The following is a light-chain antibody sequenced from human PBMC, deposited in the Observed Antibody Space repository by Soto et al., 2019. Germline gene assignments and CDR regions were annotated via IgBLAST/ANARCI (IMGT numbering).Light chain of an antibody. CDR2: WAS. J-gene: IGKJ2*01. V-gene: IGKV4-1*01. CDR1: QSVLYTSSNQNY. CDR3: QQYYTAPYT. Sequence: DIVMTQSPDSLAVSLGERAIINCKSSQSVLYTSSNQNYLAWFQQKPGQPPNLLIYWASTREAGVPDRFSGSGSGTDFTLTISSLQAEDAAIYYCQQYYTAPYTFGQGTKLEIK.